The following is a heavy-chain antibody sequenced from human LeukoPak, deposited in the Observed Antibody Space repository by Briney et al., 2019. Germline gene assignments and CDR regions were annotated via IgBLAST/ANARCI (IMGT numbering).Heavy chain of an antibody. D-gene: IGHD3-22*01. CDR1: GGTFSSYA. V-gene: IGHV1-69*01. J-gene: IGHJ4*02. CDR3: ASPNYYDSSGYLYYFDY. CDR2: IIPIFGTA. Sequence: SVKVSCKASGGTFSSYAISWVRQAPGQGLEWMGGIIPIFGTANYAQKFQGRVTITADESTSTAYMELSSLRSEDTAVYYCASPNYYDSSGYLYYFDYWGQGTLVTVSS.